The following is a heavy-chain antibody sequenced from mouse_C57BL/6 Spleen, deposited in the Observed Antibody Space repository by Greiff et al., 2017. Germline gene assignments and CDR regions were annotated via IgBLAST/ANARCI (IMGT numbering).Heavy chain of an antibody. CDR1: GYTFTDYN. V-gene: IGHV1-22*01. D-gene: IGHD1-1*01. CDR2: INPNNGGT. J-gene: IGHJ2*01. Sequence: EVHLVESGPELVKPGASVKMSCKASGYTFTDYNMHWVKQSHGKSLEWIGYINPNNGGTSYNQKFKGKATLTVNKSSSTAYMELRSLTSEDSAVYYCARPFITTVVAPFDYWGQGTTLTVSS. CDR3: ARPFITTVVAPFDY.